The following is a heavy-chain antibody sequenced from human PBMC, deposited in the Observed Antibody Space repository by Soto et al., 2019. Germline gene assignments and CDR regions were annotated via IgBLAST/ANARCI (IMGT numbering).Heavy chain of an antibody. Sequence: ASVKVSCKASGYTFTRYGISWVRQAPGQGLEWTGWISAYNGNTNYAQKLQGRVTMTTDTSTSTAYMELRSLRSDDTAVYYCARRTVIHYYYYGMDVWGQGTTVTVSS. CDR3: ARRTVIHYYYYGMDV. CDR2: ISAYNGNT. V-gene: IGHV1-18*01. D-gene: IGHD4-17*01. CDR1: GYTFTRYG. J-gene: IGHJ6*02.